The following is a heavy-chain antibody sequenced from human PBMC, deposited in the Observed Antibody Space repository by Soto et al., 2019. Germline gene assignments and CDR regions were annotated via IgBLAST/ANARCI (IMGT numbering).Heavy chain of an antibody. J-gene: IGHJ5*02. CDR3: VRIRYQLPSSVLWLDP. CDR1: GGFLSESY. V-gene: IGHV4-34*01. Sequence: SETLSLTCAVYGGFLSESYWTWIRQPPGKGLEWIGEINHVGGTNYNPSLKSRVTMSVDTSQNQFSLRLISVAAADTAMYFCVRIRYQLPSSVLWLDPWGQGTPVTVSS. CDR2: INHVGGT. D-gene: IGHD3-16*01.